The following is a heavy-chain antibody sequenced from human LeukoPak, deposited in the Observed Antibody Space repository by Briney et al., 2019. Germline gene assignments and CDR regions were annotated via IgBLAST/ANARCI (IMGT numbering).Heavy chain of an antibody. CDR1: GGSISSYY. Sequence: SETLSLTCTVSGGSISSYYWSWIRQPPGKGLEWIGYIYYSGSTNYNPSLKSRVTISVDTSKNQFSLKLSSVTAADTAVYYCARIETDYDSSGYYHYYFDYWGQGTPVTVSS. CDR2: IYYSGST. J-gene: IGHJ4*02. D-gene: IGHD3-22*01. CDR3: ARIETDYDSSGYYHYYFDY. V-gene: IGHV4-59*01.